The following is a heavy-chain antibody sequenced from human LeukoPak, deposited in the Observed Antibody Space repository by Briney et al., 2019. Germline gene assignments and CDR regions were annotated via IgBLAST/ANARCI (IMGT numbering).Heavy chain of an antibody. CDR1: GYTFTSYY. CDR3: ARDCSSTTAGGYGPDY. D-gene: IGHD2-2*01. CDR2: INPSGGST. V-gene: IGHV1-46*01. J-gene: IGHJ4*02. Sequence: ASVKVSCKASGYTFTSYYMHWVRQAPGQGLEWMGIINPSGGSTSYAQKFQGRVTMTRDTSTSTVYMELSSLRSEDTAVYYCARDCSSTTAGGYGPDYWGQGTLVTVSS.